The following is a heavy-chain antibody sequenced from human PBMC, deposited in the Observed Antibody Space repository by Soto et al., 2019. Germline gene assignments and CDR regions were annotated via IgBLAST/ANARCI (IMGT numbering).Heavy chain of an antibody. CDR3: AREWSSGYYRAEYFQH. J-gene: IGHJ1*01. D-gene: IGHD3-22*01. CDR2: INSDGSST. CDR1: GFTFSSYW. Sequence: EVQLVESGGGLVQPGGSLRLSCAASGFTFSSYWMHWVRQAPGKGLVWVSRINSDGSSTTYADSVKGRFTISRDNAKNTLYLQMSSLRAEDTAVYYCAREWSSGYYRAEYFQHWGQGTLVTVSS. V-gene: IGHV3-74*01.